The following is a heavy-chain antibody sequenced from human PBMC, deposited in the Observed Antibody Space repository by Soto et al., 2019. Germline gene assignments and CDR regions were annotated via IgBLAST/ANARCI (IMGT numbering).Heavy chain of an antibody. D-gene: IGHD5-12*01. Sequence: QVQLVESGGGVVQPGRSLRLSCAASGFTFSSYGMHWVRQAPGKGLDWVAVIWYDGSNKYYADSVKGRFTISRDNSKNTLYLQMNSLGAEDTAVYYCARGDRSGLHFDYWGQGALVTVSS. V-gene: IGHV3-33*01. J-gene: IGHJ4*02. CDR1: GFTFSSYG. CDR2: IWYDGSNK. CDR3: ARGDRSGLHFDY.